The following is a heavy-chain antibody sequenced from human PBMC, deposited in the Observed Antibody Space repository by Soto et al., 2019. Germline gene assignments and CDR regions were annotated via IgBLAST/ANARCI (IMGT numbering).Heavy chain of an antibody. CDR2: ISYDGSNK. J-gene: IGHJ6*02. Sequence: QVQLVESGGGVVQPGRSLRLSCAASGFTFSSNGMHWVRQAPGKGLEWVAVISYDGSNKYYADSVKGRFSISRDNSKNTLYLQMSSLRSEDTAVYYCAKTKTGYSDGYGSGRGMDVWGQGTTVTVSS. CDR3: AKTKTGYSDGYGSGRGMDV. D-gene: IGHD5-18*01. CDR1: GFTFSSNG. V-gene: IGHV3-30*18.